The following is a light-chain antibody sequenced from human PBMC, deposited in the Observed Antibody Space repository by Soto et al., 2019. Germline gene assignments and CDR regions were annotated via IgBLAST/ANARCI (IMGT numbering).Light chain of an antibody. V-gene: IGLV1-40*01. J-gene: IGLJ2*01. CDR2: GNS. Sequence: QSVLTQPPSVSGAPGQRVTISCTGSSSNIGAGYDVHWYQQLPGTAPKLLIYGNSNRPSGVPDRFSGSKSGTSASLAITGLQAEDEADYYCQSYDSSLDGEVFGGGTKLTVL. CDR1: SSNIGAGYD. CDR3: QSYDSSLDGEV.